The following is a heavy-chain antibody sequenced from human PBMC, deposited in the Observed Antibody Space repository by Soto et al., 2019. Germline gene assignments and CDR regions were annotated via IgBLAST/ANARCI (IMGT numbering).Heavy chain of an antibody. Sequence: SETLSLTCTVSVGSVNSGSYFWSWIRQPPGKGLEWIGYVYYTGRTNYNPSLRSRVTISADTSKNQFSLMLTSVTAADTAVYYRARDYDYFDHWGQGTLVTVSS. V-gene: IGHV4-61*01. CDR2: VYYTGRT. CDR3: ARDYDYFDH. J-gene: IGHJ4*02. D-gene: IGHD3-16*01. CDR1: VGSVNSGSYF.